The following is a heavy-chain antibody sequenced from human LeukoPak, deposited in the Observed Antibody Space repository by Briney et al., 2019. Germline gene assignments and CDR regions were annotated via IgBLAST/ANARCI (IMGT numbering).Heavy chain of an antibody. CDR3: ARYCSGGSCPGMDYFAY. V-gene: IGHV1-8*01. D-gene: IGHD2-15*01. J-gene: IGHJ4*02. CDR2: MNPNSGNT. Sequence: GASVKVSCKASGYTFTSYDINWVRQATGQGLEWMGWMNPNSGNTGYAQKFQGRVTMTRNTSISTAYMELSSLRSEDTAVYYCARYCSGGSCPGMDYFAYWGQGTLVTVSS. CDR1: GYTFTSYD.